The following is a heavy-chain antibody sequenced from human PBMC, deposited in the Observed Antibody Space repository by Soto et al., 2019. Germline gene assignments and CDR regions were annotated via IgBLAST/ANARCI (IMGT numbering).Heavy chain of an antibody. CDR3: ATSFDTGFNP. J-gene: IGHJ5*02. D-gene: IGHD3-9*01. CDR2: IKVDSGYT. V-gene: IGHV1-18*04. Sequence: QLQLVQSAAEVKKPGASVRVSCKAYGYPFIKYGISWIRQAPEQGLEWMGWIKVDSGYTKYAQKFQGRVTMTADTSSDTAIMELRSLRLDDTAVYFCATSFDTGFNPWGQGTLVSVSS. CDR1: GYPFIKYG.